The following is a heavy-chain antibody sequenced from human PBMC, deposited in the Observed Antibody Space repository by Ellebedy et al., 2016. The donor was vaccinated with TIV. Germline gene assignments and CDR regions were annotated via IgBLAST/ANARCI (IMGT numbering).Heavy chain of an antibody. Sequence: ASVKVSXKTSGYTITSYGITWVRQAPGQALEWMGWISVYRGDTNYARKFQGRATMTTDTPTSTAYMELRSLRPDDTAVYYCARGGQNYFDYWGQGTRVTVSS. CDR3: ARGGQNYFDY. J-gene: IGHJ4*02. CDR1: GYTITSYG. V-gene: IGHV1-18*01. CDR2: ISVYRGDT.